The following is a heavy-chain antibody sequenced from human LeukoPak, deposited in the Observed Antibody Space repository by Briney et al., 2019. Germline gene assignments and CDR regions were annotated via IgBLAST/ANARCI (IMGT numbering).Heavy chain of an antibody. J-gene: IGHJ4*02. CDR1: GFIFDDFV. CDR2: INWNGDIT. D-gene: IGHD1-1*01. Sequence: PGGSLRLSCAASGFIFDDFVMTWVRQAPGKGLEWVSSINWNGDITPYADSVKGRFTISRDNAKNALYLQMNSLRPEDTALYFCTRDETGIDYWGQGTLVTVSS. V-gene: IGHV3-20*04. CDR3: TRDETGIDY.